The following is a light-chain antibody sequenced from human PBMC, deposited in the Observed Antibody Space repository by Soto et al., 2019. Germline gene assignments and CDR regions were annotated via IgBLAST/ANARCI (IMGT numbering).Light chain of an antibody. CDR3: QHHNSYSQT. Sequence: DIPLTQSPPTLSASVGDRVTITCRASQSIRYYLAWYQQMPGKAPKLLIYGASSLQSGVPSRFSGSGSGTEFTLTISSRQPDDFATYFCQHHNSYSQTFGQGTKVEIK. V-gene: IGKV1-5*01. CDR2: GAS. J-gene: IGKJ1*01. CDR1: QSIRYY.